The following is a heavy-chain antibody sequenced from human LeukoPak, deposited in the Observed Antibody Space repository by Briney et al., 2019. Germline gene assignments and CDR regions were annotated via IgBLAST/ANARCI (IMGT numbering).Heavy chain of an antibody. CDR1: GGSISSTSYY. J-gene: IGHJ3*02. CDR3: ARHHQYKETDAFDI. V-gene: IGHV4-61*01. D-gene: IGHD1-1*01. Sequence: PSETLSLTCTVSGGSISSTSYYWSWIRQPPGKGLEWIGYIYYSGSTNYNPSLKSRVTISVDTSKNQFSLKLSSVTAADTAVYYCARHHQYKETDAFDIWGQGTMVTVSS. CDR2: IYYSGST.